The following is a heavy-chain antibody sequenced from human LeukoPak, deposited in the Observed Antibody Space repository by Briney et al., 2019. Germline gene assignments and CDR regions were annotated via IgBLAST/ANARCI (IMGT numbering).Heavy chain of an antibody. CDR2: IYYSGST. D-gene: IGHD4-17*01. CDR3: ASDVSLRSGFDY. CDR1: GGSISSGDYY. J-gene: IGHJ4*02. Sequence: SETLSLTCTVSGGSISSGDYYWSWIRQPPGKGLEWIGYIYYSGSTYYNPSLKSRVTISVDTSKNQFSLKLSSVTAADTAVYYCASDVSLRSGFDYWGQGTLVTVSS. V-gene: IGHV4-30-4*01.